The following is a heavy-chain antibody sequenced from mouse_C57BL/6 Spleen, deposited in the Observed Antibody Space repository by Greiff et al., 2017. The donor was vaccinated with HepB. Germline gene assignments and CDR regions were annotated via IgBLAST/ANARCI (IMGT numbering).Heavy chain of an antibody. CDR2: IYPGDGDT. V-gene: IGHV1-82*01. CDR1: GYPFSSSW. CDR3: ARRGYYSNDDDAMDY. J-gene: IGHJ4*01. D-gene: IGHD2-5*01. Sequence: QVQLQQSGPELVKPGASVKISCKASGYPFSSSWMNWVKQRPGKGLEWIGRIYPGDGDTNYNGKFKGKAKLTADKSSNTAYMQLSSLTSEDSAVYFCARRGYYSNDDDAMDYWGQGTSVTVSS.